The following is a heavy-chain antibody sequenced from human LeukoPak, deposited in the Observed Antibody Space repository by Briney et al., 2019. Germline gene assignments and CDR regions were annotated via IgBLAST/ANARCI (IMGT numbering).Heavy chain of an antibody. J-gene: IGHJ3*02. D-gene: IGHD3-22*01. CDR2: IWFDGIRK. Sequence: GGSLRLSCAASGFTFSNYGVHWVRQVPGKGLEWVAAIWFDGIRKYYADSVKGRLTISRDNTKNTLYLQMNSLRAEDTAVYYCARDLEDSSPFGAFDMWGQGTMVTVSS. V-gene: IGHV3-33*01. CDR1: GFTFSNYG. CDR3: ARDLEDSSPFGAFDM.